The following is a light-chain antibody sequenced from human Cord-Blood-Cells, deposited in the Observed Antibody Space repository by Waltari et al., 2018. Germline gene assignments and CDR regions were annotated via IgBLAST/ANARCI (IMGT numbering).Light chain of an antibody. V-gene: IGKV1-39*01. Sequence: DIQMTQSPSSLSASVGDSVTITCRASKSISSYLNWYQQKPGKAPKLLIYAASSLQSGVPSRFSGSGSGTDFTLTISSLQPEDFATYYCQQSYSTPCTFGPGTKVDIK. CDR3: QQSYSTPCT. J-gene: IGKJ3*01. CDR1: KSISSY. CDR2: AAS.